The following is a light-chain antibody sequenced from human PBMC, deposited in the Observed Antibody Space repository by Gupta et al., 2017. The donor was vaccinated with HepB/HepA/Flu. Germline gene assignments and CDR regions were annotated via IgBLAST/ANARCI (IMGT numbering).Light chain of an antibody. V-gene: IGLV2-11*01. Sequence: QSALTQPRSVSGSPGQSVAVSCTGSSSDVGGYNYVFWYQQHPGKAPKLMIYDVNKRPAGVPDRFSGSKSGNTASLTISGLQAEEESDYYCCSDAGSNIYVFGTGTTVSVL. J-gene: IGLJ1*01. CDR1: SSDVGGYNY. CDR2: DVN. CDR3: CSDAGSNIYV.